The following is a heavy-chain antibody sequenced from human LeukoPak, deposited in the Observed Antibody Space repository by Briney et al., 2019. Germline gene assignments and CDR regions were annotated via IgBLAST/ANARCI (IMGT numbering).Heavy chain of an antibody. CDR2: ISGHGGST. CDR3: ARVAEVGATGYYYYMDV. D-gene: IGHD1-26*01. Sequence: GGSLRLSCAASGFTFSSYAMHWVRQAPGKGLEYVSAISGHGGSTYYANSVKGRFTISRDNSKNTLYLQMGSLRAEDMAVYYCARVAEVGATGYYYYMDVWGKGTTVTISS. CDR1: GFTFSSYA. V-gene: IGHV3-64*01. J-gene: IGHJ6*03.